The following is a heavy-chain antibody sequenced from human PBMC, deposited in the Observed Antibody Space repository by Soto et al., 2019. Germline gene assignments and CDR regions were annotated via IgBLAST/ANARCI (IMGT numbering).Heavy chain of an antibody. V-gene: IGHV1-69*13. Sequence: SVKVSCKASGGTFSSYAISWGRQAPGQGLEWMGGIIPIFGTANYAQKFQGRVTITADESTSTAYMELSSLRSEDTAVYYCARDLDWNHYGMDVWGQGTTVTVSS. D-gene: IGHD3-3*01. CDR2: IIPIFGTA. J-gene: IGHJ6*02. CDR3: ARDLDWNHYGMDV. CDR1: GGTFSSYA.